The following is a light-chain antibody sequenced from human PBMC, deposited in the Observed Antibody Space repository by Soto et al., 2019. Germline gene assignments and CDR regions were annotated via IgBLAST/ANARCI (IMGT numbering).Light chain of an antibody. Sequence: DIQMTQSPSSVSASVGDRVTITCRASQGIRNDLGWYQQKPGKAPKRLIYAASSLQSGVPSRFSGRGSGTDFTLSISSLQPEDFATYYCQQLYTYPYTFGQGTKVDIK. CDR2: AAS. J-gene: IGKJ2*01. CDR1: QGIRND. V-gene: IGKV1-17*01. CDR3: QQLYTYPYT.